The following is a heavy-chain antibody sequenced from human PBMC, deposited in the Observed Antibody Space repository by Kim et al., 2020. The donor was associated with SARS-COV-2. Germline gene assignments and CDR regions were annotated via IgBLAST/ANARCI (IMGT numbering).Heavy chain of an antibody. D-gene: IGHD4-17*01. CDR1: GGTFSSYA. CDR2: IIPILGIA. Sequence: SVKVSCKASGGTFSSYAISWVRQAPGQGLEWMGRIIPILGIANYAQKFQGRVTITADKSTSTAYMELSSLRSEDTAVYYCARDDYGDYSYYYYYMDVWGKGTTVTVSS. V-gene: IGHV1-69*04. CDR3: ARDDYGDYSYYYYYMDV. J-gene: IGHJ6*03.